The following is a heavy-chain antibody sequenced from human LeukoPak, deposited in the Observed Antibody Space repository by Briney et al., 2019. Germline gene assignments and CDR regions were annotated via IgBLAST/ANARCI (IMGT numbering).Heavy chain of an antibody. CDR3: ARSRGDIRPDALDI. Sequence: GGSLRLSFAASGFTFSTYSMNWFRRAPGKGLEGVSYITSSSSTMFYADSVKGRFTISRDNAENSLYLQMNSLRAEDTAVYYCARSRGDIRPDALDIWGQGTMVTVSS. CDR1: GFTFSTYS. J-gene: IGHJ3*02. D-gene: IGHD4-17*01. V-gene: IGHV3-48*01. CDR2: ITSSSSTM.